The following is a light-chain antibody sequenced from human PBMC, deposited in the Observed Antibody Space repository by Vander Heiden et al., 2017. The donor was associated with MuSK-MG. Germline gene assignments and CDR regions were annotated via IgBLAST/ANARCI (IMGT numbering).Light chain of an antibody. J-gene: IGLJ2*01. CDR3: QSYDTSLSGYVV. V-gene: IGLV1-40*01. Sequence: QSVLTQPPSVSGAPGQRVTISCTGSNSTIGAGSDVHWYRQLPGTAPKVRIQANNKRPSGVPDRFSGSKSGTSASLAISGLQAEDEADYYCQSYDTSLSGYVVFGGGTKLTVL. CDR2: ANN. CDR1: NSTIGAGSD.